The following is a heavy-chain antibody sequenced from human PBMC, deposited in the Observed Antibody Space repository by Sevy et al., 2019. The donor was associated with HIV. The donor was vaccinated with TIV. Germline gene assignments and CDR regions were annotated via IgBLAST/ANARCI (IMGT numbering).Heavy chain of an antibody. CDR1: GFTFSSYA. D-gene: IGHD6-19*01. CDR3: AKDSILVAGHFDY. V-gene: IGHV3-23*01. CDR2: FTGSGTNT. Sequence: GGSLRLSCAASGFTFSSYAMSRVRQAPRKGLEWVSSFTGSGTNTFYADSVKGRFTISRDNSKNTLYLQMNSLRAEDTAVYYCAKDSILVAGHFDYWGQGTLVTVSS. J-gene: IGHJ4*02.